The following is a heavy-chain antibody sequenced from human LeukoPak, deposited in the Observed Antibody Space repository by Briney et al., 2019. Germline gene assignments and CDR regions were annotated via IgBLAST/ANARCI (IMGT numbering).Heavy chain of an antibody. J-gene: IGHJ4*02. CDR3: AIDPRGDFDY. CDR1: GFSFSDYF. D-gene: IGHD3-16*01. CDR2: ISSSGSIM. V-gene: IGHV3-11*01. Sequence: GGSLRLSCAASGFSFSDYFMTWIRQAPGKGLECISYISSSGSIMYYADSVKGRFTISRDNAKNSLYLHMNSLRAEDTAVYYCAIDPRGDFDYWCQGTLVTVSS.